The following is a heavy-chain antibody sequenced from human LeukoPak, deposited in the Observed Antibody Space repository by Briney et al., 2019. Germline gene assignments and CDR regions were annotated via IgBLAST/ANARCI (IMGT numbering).Heavy chain of an antibody. J-gene: IGHJ4*02. CDR2: IIPILDIT. CDR1: GGTLSNYA. D-gene: IGHD2-2*01. CDR3: ARDRQYCNSATCYQAFDY. Sequence: SVKVSCKASGGTLSNYAITWVRQAPGQGLEWMGRIIPILDITNYAQKFQGRLTIAADISTSTAYMELSSLTSEDTAMYCCARDRQYCNSATCYQAFDYWGQGTLVTVSS. V-gene: IGHV1-69*04.